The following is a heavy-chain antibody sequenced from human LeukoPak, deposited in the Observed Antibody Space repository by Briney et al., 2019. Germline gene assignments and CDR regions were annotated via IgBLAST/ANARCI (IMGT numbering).Heavy chain of an antibody. V-gene: IGHV1-2*02. CDR1: GYTFTGYY. CDR2: INPNSGGT. CDR3: ARDGGIAVTSVVTAKYNWFDP. Sequence: ASVKVSCKASGYTFTGYYMHWVRQAPGQGLEWMGWINPNSGGTNYAQKFQGRVTMTRDTSISTAYMELSGLRSDDTAVYYCARDGGIAVTSVVTAKYNWFDPWGQGTLVTVSS. D-gene: IGHD2-21*02. J-gene: IGHJ5*02.